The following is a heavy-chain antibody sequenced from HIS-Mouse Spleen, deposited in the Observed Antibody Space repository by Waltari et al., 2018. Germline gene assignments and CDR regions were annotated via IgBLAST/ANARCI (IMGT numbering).Heavy chain of an antibody. Sequence: EVQLVESGGGLVQPGRSLRLSCAASGFTFDAYAMHWVRQAPGKGLEWVSGISWNSGSIGYADSVKGRFTISRDNAKNSLYLQMNSLRAEDTALYYCAKGHSSDLDYWGQGTLVTVSS. CDR2: ISWNSGSI. D-gene: IGHD3-22*01. J-gene: IGHJ4*02. V-gene: IGHV3-9*01. CDR3: AKGHSSDLDY. CDR1: GFTFDAYA.